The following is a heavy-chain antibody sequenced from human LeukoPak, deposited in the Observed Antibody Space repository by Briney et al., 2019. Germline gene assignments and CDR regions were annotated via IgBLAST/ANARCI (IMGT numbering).Heavy chain of an antibody. D-gene: IGHD3-22*01. V-gene: IGHV1-3*01. CDR1: GYTFTTYA. CDR2: INAGNGNT. J-gene: IGHJ6*02. CDR3: AIRFPTYYYDSSGYSNYYGMDV. Sequence: ASVKVSCKASGYTFTTYAMHWVRQAPGQRLEWMGWINAGNGNTKYSQKFQARVTITRDTSASTAYMELSSLRSEDTAVYYCAIRFPTYYYDSSGYSNYYGMDVWGQGTTVTVSS.